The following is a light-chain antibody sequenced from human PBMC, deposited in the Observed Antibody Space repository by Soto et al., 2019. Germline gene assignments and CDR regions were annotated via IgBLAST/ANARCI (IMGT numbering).Light chain of an antibody. Sequence: ERVLRQAPGTVSLSPGERATLYCRASQSVSSNHLAWYQQKPGQAPRLLIYGGSSRATGIPVRFSGSGSETDFTLTITRLEPEDFAMYYCQQYSRSRTFGQGTKVDIK. J-gene: IGKJ1*01. V-gene: IGKV3-20*01. CDR2: GGS. CDR1: QSVSSNH. CDR3: QQYSRSRT.